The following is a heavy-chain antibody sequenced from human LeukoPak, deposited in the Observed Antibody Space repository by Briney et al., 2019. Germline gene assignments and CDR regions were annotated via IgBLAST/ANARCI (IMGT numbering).Heavy chain of an antibody. V-gene: IGHV3-20*04. J-gene: IGHJ3*02. D-gene: IGHD6-13*01. CDR2: ISWSGGST. CDR1: GFTFDDYG. Sequence: PGGSLRLSCVASGFTFDDYGMSWVRQAPGKGLEWVSGISWSGGSTAYADSVKGRFTISRDNAKTSLYLQMNSLRAEDTALYYCARKIAAAGRAWWDAFDIWGRGTMVTVSS. CDR3: ARKIAAAGRAWWDAFDI.